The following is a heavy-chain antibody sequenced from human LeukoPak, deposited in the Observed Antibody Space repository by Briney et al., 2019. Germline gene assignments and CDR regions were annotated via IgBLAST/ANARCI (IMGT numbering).Heavy chain of an antibody. CDR1: GFTFSSYW. V-gene: IGHV3-7*01. D-gene: IGHD3-10*01. Sequence: GGSLRLSCAASGFTFSSYWMSWVRQAPGKGLEWVANIKQDGREKYYVDSVKGRFTISRDNAKNSLYLQMNSLRAEDTAVYYCAREVVRFYGSGSYGSLFFDYWGQGTLVTVSS. CDR3: AREVVRFYGSGSYGSLFFDY. J-gene: IGHJ4*02. CDR2: IKQDGREK.